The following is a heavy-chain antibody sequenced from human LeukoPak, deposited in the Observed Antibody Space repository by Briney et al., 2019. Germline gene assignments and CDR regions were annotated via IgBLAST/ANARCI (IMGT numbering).Heavy chain of an antibody. J-gene: IGHJ4*02. V-gene: IGHV4-4*09. CDR1: GYFITSLY. Sequence: SETLSLTCTVSGYFITSLYLSWIRQPPGKGLEVIGYTYTSGDTNYNPSLKSRVSISLDTSKNQVSLKMSSVTAADTAVYYCARTARVFDFWGLGILVTVSS. D-gene: IGHD5-18*01. CDR3: ARTARVFDF. CDR2: TYTSGDT.